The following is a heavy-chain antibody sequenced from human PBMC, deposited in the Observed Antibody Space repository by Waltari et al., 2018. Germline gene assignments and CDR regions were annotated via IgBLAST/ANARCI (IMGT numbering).Heavy chain of an antibody. Sequence: EVQLVESGGVVVQPGGSLRLSCAASGFTFDDSPMHWVRQAPGKGLEWVSLISWDGGSTYYADSVKGRFTISRDNSKNSLYLQMNSLRTEDTALYYCAKGSVTHDYFDYWGQGTLVTVSS. D-gene: IGHD4-4*01. V-gene: IGHV3-43*01. CDR3: AKGSVTHDYFDY. J-gene: IGHJ4*02. CDR1: GFTFDDSP. CDR2: ISWDGGST.